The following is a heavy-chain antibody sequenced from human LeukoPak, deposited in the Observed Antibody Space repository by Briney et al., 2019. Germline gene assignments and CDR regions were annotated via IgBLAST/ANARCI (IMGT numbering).Heavy chain of an antibody. CDR3: AKGHDYGGNSVDY. Sequence: PGGSLRLSCAASGFTFSSYGMHWVRQAPGKGLEWVAVISYDGSNKYYADSVKGRFTISRDNSKNTLYLQMNSLRAEDTAVYYCAKGHDYGGNSVDYWGQGTLVTVSS. V-gene: IGHV3-30*18. CDR2: ISYDGSNK. CDR1: GFTFSSYG. J-gene: IGHJ4*02. D-gene: IGHD4-23*01.